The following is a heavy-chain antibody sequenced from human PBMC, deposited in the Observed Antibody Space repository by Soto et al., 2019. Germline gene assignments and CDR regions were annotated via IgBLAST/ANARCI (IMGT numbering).Heavy chain of an antibody. CDR2: ISGSGGST. V-gene: IGHV3-23*01. D-gene: IGHD3-16*01. Sequence: GGSLRLSCAASGFTFSSYAMSWVRQAPGKGLEWVSAISGSGGSTYYADSVKGRFTISRDNSKNTLYLQMNSLRAEDTAVYYCAKDSDAYYDYVWGSPVDYWGQGTLVTVSS. CDR3: AKDSDAYYDYVWGSPVDY. J-gene: IGHJ4*02. CDR1: GFTFSSYA.